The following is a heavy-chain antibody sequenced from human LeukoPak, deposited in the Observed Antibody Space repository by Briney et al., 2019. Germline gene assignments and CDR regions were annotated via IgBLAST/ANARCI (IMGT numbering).Heavy chain of an antibody. CDR2: ISYDGSNK. CDR3: AKDVLRYFDWFYGMDV. V-gene: IGHV3-30*18. CDR1: GFTFSSYG. Sequence: RGSLRLSCAASGFTFSSYGMHWVRQAPGKGLEWVAVISYDGSNKYYADSVKGRFTISRDNSKNTLYLQMNSLRAEDTAVYYCAKDVLRYFDWFYGMDVWGQGTTVTVSS. D-gene: IGHD3-9*01. J-gene: IGHJ6*02.